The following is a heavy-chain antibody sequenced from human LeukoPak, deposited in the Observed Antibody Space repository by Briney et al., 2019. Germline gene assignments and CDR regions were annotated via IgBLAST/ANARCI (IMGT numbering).Heavy chain of an antibody. Sequence: ETGGSLRLSCTASGFTFGDYAMSWFRQAPGKGLEWVGFIRSKAYGGTTEYAASVKGRFTISRDDSKSIAHLQMNSLKTEDTAVYYCTRGPHYYCDSSGPWDYWGQGTLVTVSS. V-gene: IGHV3-49*03. CDR1: GFTFGDYA. CDR2: IRSKAYGGTT. CDR3: TRGPHYYCDSSGPWDY. J-gene: IGHJ4*02. D-gene: IGHD3-22*01.